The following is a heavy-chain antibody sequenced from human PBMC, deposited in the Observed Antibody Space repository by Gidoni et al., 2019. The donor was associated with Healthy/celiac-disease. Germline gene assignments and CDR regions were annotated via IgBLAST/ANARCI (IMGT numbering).Heavy chain of an antibody. D-gene: IGHD1-26*01. CDR3: TTDRWDRAGFDY. CDR2: IKSKTDGGTT. CDR1: GFTFSNAW. V-gene: IGHV3-15*01. J-gene: IGHJ4*02. Sequence: EVQLVESGGGLVKPGGSLRLSCAASGFTFSNAWMGWVRQAPGKGLEWVGRIKSKTDGGTTDYAAPVKGRFTISRDDSKNTLYLQMNSLKTEDTAVYYCTTDRWDRAGFDYWGQGTLVTVSS.